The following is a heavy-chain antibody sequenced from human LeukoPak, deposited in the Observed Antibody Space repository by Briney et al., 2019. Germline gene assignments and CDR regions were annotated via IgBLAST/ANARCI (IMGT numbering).Heavy chain of an antibody. Sequence: PGGSLRLSCAASGFTFSNAWMSWVRQAPGKGLEWVGRIKSKTDGGTTDYAAPVEGRFTISRDDSKNTLYLQMNSLKTEDTAMYYCTTGIVAYGSGLDYFDYWGQGTLVTVSS. CDR1: GFTFSNAW. V-gene: IGHV3-15*01. J-gene: IGHJ4*02. CDR2: IKSKTDGGTT. D-gene: IGHD3-10*01. CDR3: TTGIVAYGSGLDYFDY.